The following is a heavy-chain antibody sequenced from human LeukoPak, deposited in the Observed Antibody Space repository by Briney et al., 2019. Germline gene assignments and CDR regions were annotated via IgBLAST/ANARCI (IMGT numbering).Heavy chain of an antibody. CDR2: IRYDGSNK. CDR1: GFTFSSYG. CDR3: ANGGTYYYDSSGLQGGAFDI. V-gene: IGHV3-30*02. Sequence: VGSLRLSCAASGFTFSSYGMHWVRQAPGKGLEWVALIRYDGSNKYYADSVKGRFTISRDNSKNTLYLQMNSLRAEDTAVYYCANGGTYYYDSSGLQGGAFDIWGQGTMVTVSS. D-gene: IGHD3-22*01. J-gene: IGHJ3*02.